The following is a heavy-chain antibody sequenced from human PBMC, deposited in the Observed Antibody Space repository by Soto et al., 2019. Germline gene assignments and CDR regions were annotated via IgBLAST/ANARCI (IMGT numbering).Heavy chain of an antibody. CDR3: ARVGTGGSGSYHHFDY. Sequence: GGSLRLSCAASGFTVSSNYMSWVRQAPGKGLEWVSVIYSGGSTYYADSVKGRFTISRHNSKNTLYLQMNSLRAEETAVYYCARVGTGGSGSYHHFDYWGQGTLVTVSS. J-gene: IGHJ4*02. CDR2: IYSGGST. V-gene: IGHV3-53*04. CDR1: GFTVSSNY. D-gene: IGHD3-10*01.